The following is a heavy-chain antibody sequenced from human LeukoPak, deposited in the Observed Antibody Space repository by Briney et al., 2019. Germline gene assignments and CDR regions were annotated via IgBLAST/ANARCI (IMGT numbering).Heavy chain of an antibody. CDR2: INPNSGGT. CDR1: GYTFTGYY. CDR3: ARSNYYDSSGSIDY. D-gene: IGHD3-22*01. J-gene: IGHJ4*02. Sequence: ASVKVSCKASGYTFTGYYMHWVRQAPGQGLEWMGWINPNSGGTNYAQKFQGRVTMTRDTSISTAYMELSRLRPDDTAVYCCARSNYYDSSGSIDYWGQGTLVTVSS. V-gene: IGHV1-2*02.